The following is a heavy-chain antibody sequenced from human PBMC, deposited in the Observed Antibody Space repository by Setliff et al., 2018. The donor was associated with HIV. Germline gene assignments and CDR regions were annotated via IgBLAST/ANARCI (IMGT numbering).Heavy chain of an antibody. CDR3: AREDFYDSSGYRPLGYLDY. V-gene: IGHV4-38-2*02. Sequence: PSETLSLTCAVSGYSVSSGYYWGWIRQPPGKGLEWIGSMFHSGSTYYNPSLKSRVTMSGDTSKNQFSLKLSSVTAADTAVYYCAREDFYDSSGYRPLGYLDYWGQGTLVTVSS. CDR1: GYSVSSGYY. CDR2: MFHSGST. D-gene: IGHD3-22*01. J-gene: IGHJ4*02.